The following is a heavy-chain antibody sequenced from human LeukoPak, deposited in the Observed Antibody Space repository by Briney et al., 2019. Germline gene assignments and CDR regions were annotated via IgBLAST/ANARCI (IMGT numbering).Heavy chain of an antibody. CDR3: AREDYDFWSGYSVNWFDP. D-gene: IGHD3-3*01. J-gene: IGHJ5*02. V-gene: IGHV1-69*05. CDR1: GGTFSSYA. CDR2: IIPIFGTA. Sequence: SVKVSCKASGGTFSSYAISWLRQAPGQGLEWMGRIIPIFGTANYAQKFQGRVTITTDESTSTAYMELSSLRSEDTAVYYCAREDYDFWSGYSVNWFDPWGQGTLVTVSS.